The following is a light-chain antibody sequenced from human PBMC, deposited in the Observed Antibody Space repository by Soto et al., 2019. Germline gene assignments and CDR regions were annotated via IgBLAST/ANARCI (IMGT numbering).Light chain of an antibody. Sequence: QSALTQPASVSGSPGQSITISCTGTSSDVGAYNYVSWYQQHPDKAPKLMIYEVSNRPSGVSDRFSGSRSGNTAFLTISGLQAEDESDYYCSSYTSSSTWVFGGGTKVTVL. CDR3: SSYTSSSTWV. J-gene: IGLJ3*02. CDR2: EVS. CDR1: SSDVGAYNY. V-gene: IGLV2-14*01.